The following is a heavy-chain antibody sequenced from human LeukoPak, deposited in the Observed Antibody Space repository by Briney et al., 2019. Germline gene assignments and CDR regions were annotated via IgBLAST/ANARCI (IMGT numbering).Heavy chain of an antibody. J-gene: IGHJ4*02. CDR3: ARDRMAYYYDSSGYYSYFDY. CDR1: GFTFSSYS. D-gene: IGHD3-22*01. Sequence: GGSLRLSCAASGFTFSSYSMNWVRQAPGKGLEWVSFISSSSSTIYYADSVKGRFTISRDNAKNSLYLQMNSLRAEDTAVYYCARDRMAYYYDSSGYYSYFDYWGQGTLVTVSS. CDR2: ISSSSSTI. V-gene: IGHV3-48*01.